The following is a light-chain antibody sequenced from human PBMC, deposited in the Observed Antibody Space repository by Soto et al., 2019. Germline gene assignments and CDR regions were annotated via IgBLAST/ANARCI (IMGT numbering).Light chain of an antibody. CDR2: EAR. CDR1: SSDVGGYNY. Sequence: QSALTQPRSVSGSPGQSVTISCTGTSSDVGGYNYVSWYQQPPGTAPKLIIYEARNRPSGVPDRFSGSKSGNKASLTISGLQAADEADYYCSLYTSENTYVFGTGTKVTVL. V-gene: IGLV2-18*01. J-gene: IGLJ1*01. CDR3: SLYTSENTYV.